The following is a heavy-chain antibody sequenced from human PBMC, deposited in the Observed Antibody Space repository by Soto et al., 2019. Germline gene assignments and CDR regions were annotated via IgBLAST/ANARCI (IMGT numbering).Heavy chain of an antibody. CDR2: IDTSGHST. Sequence: PGGSQRLSCEASGFVFTNFWMHWVRHVPGKGLVWVARIDTSGHSTNYAESVKGRFTISRDNAKNTVSLQMNSLRVEDTGVYYCAKDSWYFDLWSQGSQVTVSS. V-gene: IGHV3-74*01. D-gene: IGHD6-13*01. CDR3: AKDSWYFDL. J-gene: IGHJ4*02. CDR1: GFVFTNFW.